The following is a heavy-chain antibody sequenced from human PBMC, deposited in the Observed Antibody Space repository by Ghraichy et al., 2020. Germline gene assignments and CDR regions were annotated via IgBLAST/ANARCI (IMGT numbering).Heavy chain of an antibody. D-gene: IGHD3-3*01. CDR1: GFTFSSYS. CDR3: ARGGYDFWSGYRVRYYYYGMDV. Sequence: GGSLRLSCAASGFTFSSYSMNWVRQAPGKGLEWVSSISSSSSYIYYADSVKGRFTISRDNAKNSLYLQMNSLRAEDTAVYYCARGGYDFWSGYRVRYYYYGMDVWGQGTTVTVSS. CDR2: ISSSSSYI. V-gene: IGHV3-21*01. J-gene: IGHJ6*02.